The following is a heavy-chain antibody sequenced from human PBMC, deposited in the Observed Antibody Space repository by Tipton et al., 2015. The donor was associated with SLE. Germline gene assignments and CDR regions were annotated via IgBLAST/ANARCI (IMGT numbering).Heavy chain of an antibody. CDR3: GKGGGSYYDY. CDR1: GGSISSHY. V-gene: IGHV4-59*08. J-gene: IGHJ4*02. Sequence: TLSLTCTVSGGSISSHYWSWIRQPPGKGLEWIGYIYYSGSTNYNPSLKSRGTISVDTSKNQFSLRVRSVTAADTAVYYCGKGGGSYYDYWGQGTLVTVSS. D-gene: IGHD1-26*01. CDR2: IYYSGST.